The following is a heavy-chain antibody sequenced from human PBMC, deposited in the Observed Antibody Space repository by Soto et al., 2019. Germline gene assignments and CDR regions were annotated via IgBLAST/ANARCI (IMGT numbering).Heavy chain of an antibody. Sequence: ASVKVSCKASGYTFTGYYMHWVRQAPGQGLEWMGWINPNSGGTNYAQKFQGRVTMTRDTSISTAYMELSRLRSDDTAVYYYAREKQYYGSGSSSYYYYYYGMDVWGQGTTVTVSS. CDR1: GYTFTGYY. V-gene: IGHV1-2*02. CDR3: AREKQYYGSGSSSYYYYYYGMDV. J-gene: IGHJ6*02. CDR2: INPNSGGT. D-gene: IGHD3-10*01.